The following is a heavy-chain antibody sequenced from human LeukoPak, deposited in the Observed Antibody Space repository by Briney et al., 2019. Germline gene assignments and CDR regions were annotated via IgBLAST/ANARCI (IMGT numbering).Heavy chain of an antibody. V-gene: IGHV3-21*01. CDR1: GFAFSSYS. J-gene: IGHJ4*02. CDR3: ARVPSDY. CDR2: ISSSSSYI. Sequence: PGGSLRLSCAASGFAFSSYSMSWVRQAPGKGLEWVSSISSSSSYIYYADSLKGRFTISRVNAQNSLNLQLNSLIAQHTAVSYCARVPSDYWGQGTLVTVSS.